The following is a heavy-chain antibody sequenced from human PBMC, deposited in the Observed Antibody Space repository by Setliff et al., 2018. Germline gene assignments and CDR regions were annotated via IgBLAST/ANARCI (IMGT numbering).Heavy chain of an antibody. D-gene: IGHD2-2*02. V-gene: IGHV4-61*02. CDR3: ARSLVVVPAAIGYMDV. Sequence: PSETLSLTCTVSGGSISSGHYYWNWIRQPAGKGLEWIGRIYPSGGTNYNPSLKSRVTMSVDTSKNHFSLKLSSVTAADTAVYYCARSLVVVPAAIGYMDVWGKGATVTVSS. CDR2: IYPSGGT. CDR1: GGSISSGHYY. J-gene: IGHJ6*03.